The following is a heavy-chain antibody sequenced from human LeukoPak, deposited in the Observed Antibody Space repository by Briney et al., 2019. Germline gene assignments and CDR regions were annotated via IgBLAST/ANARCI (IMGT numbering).Heavy chain of an antibody. CDR3: AKGVRWNYYDSSGQTIGDYFDY. V-gene: IGHV3-30*18. J-gene: IGHJ4*02. Sequence: GGSLRLSCAASGFTFSSYGMHWVRQAPGKGLEWVAVISYDGSNKYYADSVKGLFTISRDNSKNTLYLQMNSLRAEDTAVYYCAKGVRWNYYDSSGQTIGDYFDYWGQGTLVTVSS. D-gene: IGHD3-22*01. CDR1: GFTFSSYG. CDR2: ISYDGSNK.